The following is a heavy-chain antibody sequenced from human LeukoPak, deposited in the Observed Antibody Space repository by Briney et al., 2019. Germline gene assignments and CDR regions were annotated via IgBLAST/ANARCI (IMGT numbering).Heavy chain of an antibody. CDR2: MNPNTGHT. D-gene: IGHD5-12*01. V-gene: IGHV1-8*01. Sequence: GASVKVSCKASGYTFISYDINWVRQATGQGLEWMGWMNPNTGHTAYAQNFQGRVTMTRSTSISTAYMELSSLRSGDTAIYYCARGVLGSGYEPLDYWGQGTLVTVSS. CDR3: ARGVLGSGYEPLDY. J-gene: IGHJ4*02. CDR1: GYTFISYD.